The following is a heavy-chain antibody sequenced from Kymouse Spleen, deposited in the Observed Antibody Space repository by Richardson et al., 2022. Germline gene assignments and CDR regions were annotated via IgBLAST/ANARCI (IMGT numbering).Heavy chain of an antibody. Sequence: QLQLQESGPGLVKPSETLSLTCTVSGGSISSSSYYWGWIRQPPGKGLEWIGSIYYSGSTYYNPSLKSRVTISVDTSKNQFSLKLSSVTAADTAVYYCARQIAVAGTPFDYWGQGTLVTVSS. CDR3: ARQIAVAGTPFDY. CDR2: IYYSGST. J-gene: IGHJ4*02. CDR1: GGSISSSSYY. D-gene: IGHD6-19*01. V-gene: IGHV4-39*01.